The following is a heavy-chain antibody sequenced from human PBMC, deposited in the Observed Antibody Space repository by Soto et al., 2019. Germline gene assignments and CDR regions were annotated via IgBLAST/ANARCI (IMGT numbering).Heavy chain of an antibody. Sequence: GGSLRLSCAASGFTFSDYYMSWIRQAPGKGLEWVSYISSSSSYTNYADSVKGRFTISRDNAKNALYLQMNSLRAEDTAVYYCARTPDCTSGGCSAGFDYWGQGTLVTVSS. CDR1: GFTFSDYY. CDR3: ARTPDCTSGGCSAGFDY. J-gene: IGHJ4*02. V-gene: IGHV3-11*06. CDR2: ISSSSSYT. D-gene: IGHD2-8*01.